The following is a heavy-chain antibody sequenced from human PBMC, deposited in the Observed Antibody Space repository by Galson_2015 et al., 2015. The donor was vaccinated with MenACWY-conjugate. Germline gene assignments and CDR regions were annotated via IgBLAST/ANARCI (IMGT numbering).Heavy chain of an antibody. V-gene: IGHV3-7*01. CDR1: GFTRGSYC. J-gene: IGHJ4*02. CDR2: INQGGSEK. CDR3: PRIAAAVTEQYFDY. Sequence: SLRLACAASGFTRGSYCMSGGRQAPGKGLEWVANINQGGSEKYYVDSVKGRFAISRENSKSSLYLQMNILRAEDTAVYYCPRIAAAVTEQYFDYWGQGTLVTVSS. D-gene: IGHD6-13*01.